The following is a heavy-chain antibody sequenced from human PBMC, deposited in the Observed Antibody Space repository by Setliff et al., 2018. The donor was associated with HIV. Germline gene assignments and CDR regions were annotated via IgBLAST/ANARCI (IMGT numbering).Heavy chain of an antibody. J-gene: IGHJ6*04. V-gene: IGHV1-18*01. D-gene: IGHD2-15*01. CDR2: ISAYNGDT. CDR3: ARDAWDIVVVIAPEPEPYYYYGMDV. CDR1: GYTFTSYG. Sequence: ASVKVSCKASGYTFTSYGISWVRQAPGQGLEWMGWISAYNGDTKYAPKVQGRVTLTTDTSSSTIYMELRSLRSDDTAVYYCARDAWDIVVVIAPEPEPYYYYGMDVWGEGTTVTVSS.